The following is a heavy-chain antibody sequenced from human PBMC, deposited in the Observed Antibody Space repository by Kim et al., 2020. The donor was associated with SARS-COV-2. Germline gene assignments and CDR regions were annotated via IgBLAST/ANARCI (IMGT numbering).Heavy chain of an antibody. Sequence: SVKVSCKASGGTFSSYAISWVRQAPGQGLEWMGRIIPILGIANYAQKFQGRVTITADKSTSTAYMELSSLRSEDTAVYYCARDAVYSYGLWFDYWGQGTLVTVSS. CDR3: ARDAVYSYGLWFDY. CDR2: IIPILGIA. CDR1: GGTFSSYA. J-gene: IGHJ4*02. D-gene: IGHD5-18*01. V-gene: IGHV1-69*04.